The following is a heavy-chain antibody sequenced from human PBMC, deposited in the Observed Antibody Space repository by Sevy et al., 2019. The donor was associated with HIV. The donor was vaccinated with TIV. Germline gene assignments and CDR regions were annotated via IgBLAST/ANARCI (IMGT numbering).Heavy chain of an antibody. CDR3: AKSLTVTRNYYYYYGMDV. V-gene: IGHV3-23*01. CDR1: GFTFSSYA. Sequence: GGSLRLSCAASGFTFSSYAMSWVRQAPGKGLEWVSAISGSGGSTYYADSVNGRFTISRDNSKNTLYLQMNSLRAEDTAVYYCAKSLTVTRNYYYYYGMDVWGQGTTVTVSS. J-gene: IGHJ6*02. CDR2: ISGSGGST. D-gene: IGHD4-17*01.